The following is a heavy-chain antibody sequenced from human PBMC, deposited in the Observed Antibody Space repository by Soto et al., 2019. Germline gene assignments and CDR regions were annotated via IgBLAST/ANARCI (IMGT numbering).Heavy chain of an antibody. CDR1: GYSFTSYW. CDR2: IYPGDSDT. D-gene: IGHD5-12*01. V-gene: IGHV5-51*01. Sequence: AGESLKISCKGSGYSFTSYWIGWVRQMPGKGLEWMGIIYPGDSDTRYSPSFQGQVTISADKSISTAYLQWSSLKASDTAMYYCARHKRGYSGYEYYLGYYYYGMDVWGQVTTVTVSS. J-gene: IGHJ6*02. CDR3: ARHKRGYSGYEYYLGYYYYGMDV.